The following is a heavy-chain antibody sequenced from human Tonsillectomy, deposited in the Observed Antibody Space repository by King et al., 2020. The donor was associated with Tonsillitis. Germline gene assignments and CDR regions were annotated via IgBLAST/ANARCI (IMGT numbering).Heavy chain of an antibody. J-gene: IGHJ2*01. D-gene: IGHD1-14*01. V-gene: IGHV1-46*01. Sequence: QLVQSGAEVKKPGASVKVSCKASGYTFTSYYMHWVRQAPGQGLEWMGIINPSGGSTSYAQKFQGRVTMTRDTSTSAVYMELSSLRSEDTAVYYCAGRRKRHPINGYCDLWGRGTRVTVS. CDR3: AGRRKRHPINGYCDL. CDR2: INPSGGST. CDR1: GYTFTSYY.